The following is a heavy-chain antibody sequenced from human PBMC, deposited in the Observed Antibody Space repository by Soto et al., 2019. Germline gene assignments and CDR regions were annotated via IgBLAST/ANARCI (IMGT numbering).Heavy chain of an antibody. CDR3: ARQGYYGSGSYYKFRWFDP. CDR2: IYYSGST. Sequence: SETLSLTCTVSGVSISSGSYYWGWIRQPPGKGLEWIASIYYSGSTYYNPSLKSRVTTFVDTSKNQFSLKLSSVTAADTALYYCARQGYYGSGSYYKFRWFDPWGQGTLVTVS. J-gene: IGHJ5*02. CDR1: GVSISSGSYY. V-gene: IGHV4-39*01. D-gene: IGHD3-10*01.